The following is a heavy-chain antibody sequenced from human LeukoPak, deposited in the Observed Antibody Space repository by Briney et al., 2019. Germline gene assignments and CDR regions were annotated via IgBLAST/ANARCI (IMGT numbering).Heavy chain of an antibody. CDR2: ISGYNGNT. CDR1: GYTFTSYG. CDR3: ARGRLRDSDWLLSPIGDYYYYGMDV. V-gene: IGHV1-18*01. Sequence: ASVKVSCKASGYTFTSYGISWVRQAPGQGLEWMGWISGYNGNTNYVQKLQGRVTMTTDTSTSTAYMELRSLRSGDTAVFYCARGRLRDSDWLLSPIGDYYYYGMDVWGQGTTVTVSS. J-gene: IGHJ6*02. D-gene: IGHD3-9*01.